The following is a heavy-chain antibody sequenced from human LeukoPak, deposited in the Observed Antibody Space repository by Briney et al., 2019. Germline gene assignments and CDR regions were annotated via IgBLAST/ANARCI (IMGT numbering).Heavy chain of an antibody. Sequence: SETLSLTCTVSGGSISDYWTWIRQPPGKGLEWIGYIYYSGSTDYNPSLKSRVTISVDTSKNQFSLRLSSVTAADTAVYYCARLRGNYFPDYWGQGTLVTVSS. CDR2: IYYSGST. CDR1: GGSISDY. D-gene: IGHD4-11*01. V-gene: IGHV4-59*01. J-gene: IGHJ4*02. CDR3: ARLRGNYFPDY.